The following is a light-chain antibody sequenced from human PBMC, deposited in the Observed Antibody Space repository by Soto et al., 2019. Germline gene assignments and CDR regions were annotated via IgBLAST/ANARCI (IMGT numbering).Light chain of an antibody. V-gene: IGKV3-20*01. CDR2: GAS. CDR3: QQYGSSGT. J-gene: IGKJ1*01. Sequence: DIVLMQSPGTLSLSPGERATLSCRASQSVSSSYLAWYQQKPGQAPRLLIYGASSRATGIPDRFSGSGSGTDFTLTISRLEPEDFAVYYCQQYGSSGTFGQGTKVDIK. CDR1: QSVSSSY.